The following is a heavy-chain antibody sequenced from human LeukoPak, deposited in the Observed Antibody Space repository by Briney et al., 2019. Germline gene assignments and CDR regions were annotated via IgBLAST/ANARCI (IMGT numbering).Heavy chain of an antibody. V-gene: IGHV4-59*01. CDR2: IDDSGST. J-gene: IGHJ4*02. D-gene: IGHD3-10*01. CDR3: ARFGSGSYRQFDY. CDR1: GDSISSYF. Sequence: PSETLSLTCTVSGDSISSYFWSWIRQPPGKGLEWIGYIDDSGSTNYNPSLRSRVTISVDTSKNQFSLKLSSVTAADTAVYYCARFGSGSYRQFDYWGQGTLVTVSS.